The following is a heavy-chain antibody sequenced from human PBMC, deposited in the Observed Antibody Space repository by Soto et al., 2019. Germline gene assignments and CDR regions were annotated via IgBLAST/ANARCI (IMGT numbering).Heavy chain of an antibody. V-gene: IGHV4-59*01. CDR3: ARDRWEQWPDNDAFDI. Sequence: QVQLQESGPGLVKPSETLSLTCTVSGGSISSYYWSWIRQPPGKGLEWIGYIYYSGSTNYNPSLKSRVTISVDTSKNQFSLKLSSVTAADTAVYYCARDRWEQWPDNDAFDIWGQGTMVTVSS. CDR2: IYYSGST. J-gene: IGHJ3*02. CDR1: GGSISSYY. D-gene: IGHD6-19*01.